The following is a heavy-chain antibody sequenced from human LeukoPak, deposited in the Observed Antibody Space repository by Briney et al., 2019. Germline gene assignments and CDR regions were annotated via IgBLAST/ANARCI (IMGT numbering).Heavy chain of an antibody. CDR3: ARGFGDLVDY. D-gene: IGHD3-16*01. V-gene: IGHV1-2*02. J-gene: IGHJ4*02. CDR2: INPNSGGT. Sequence: GASVTVSCKASGYTFTCYYTHWVRQAPGQGLEWMGWINPNSGGTNYAQKFQGRVTMTRDTSISTAYMELSRLRSVDTAVYYCARGFGDLVDYWGQGTLVTVSS. CDR1: GYTFTCYY.